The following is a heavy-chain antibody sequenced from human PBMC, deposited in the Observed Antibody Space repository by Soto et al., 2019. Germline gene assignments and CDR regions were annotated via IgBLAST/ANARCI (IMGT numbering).Heavy chain of an antibody. V-gene: IGHV2-5*02. CDR3: AHRPYYYDSSGYSREGYFQH. J-gene: IGHJ1*01. CDR1: GFSLSTSGVG. Sequence: QITLKESGPTLVKPTQTLTLTCTFSGFSLSTSGVGVGWIRQPPGKALEWLALIYWDDDKRYSPSLKSRLTITKDTSKNQVVLTMTNMDPVDTATYYCAHRPYYYDSSGYSREGYFQHWGQGTPVTVSS. CDR2: IYWDDDK. D-gene: IGHD3-22*01.